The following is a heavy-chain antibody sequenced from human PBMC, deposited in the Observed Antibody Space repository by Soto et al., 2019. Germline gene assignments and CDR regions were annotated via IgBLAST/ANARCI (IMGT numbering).Heavy chain of an antibody. J-gene: IGHJ6*03. CDR2: IWYDGSNK. D-gene: IGHD3-3*01. Sequence: QVQLVESGGGVVQPGRSLRLSCAASGFTFSSYGMHWVRQAPGKGLEWVAVIWYDGSNKYYADSVKGRFTISRDNSKNTLYLQMNSLRAEDTAVYYCARDQDFGYYYYYYMDVWGKGTTVTVSS. CDR1: GFTFSSYG. CDR3: ARDQDFGYYYYYYMDV. V-gene: IGHV3-33*01.